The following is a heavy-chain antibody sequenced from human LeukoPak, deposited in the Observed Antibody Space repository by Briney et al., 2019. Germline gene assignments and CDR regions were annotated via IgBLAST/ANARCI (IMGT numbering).Heavy chain of an antibody. CDR2: IHYSGSP. J-gene: IGHJ4*02. V-gene: IGHV4-59*08. CDR3: ARHSVTYYDFDY. Sequence: SETLSLSCTASGGSISSYYWSWIRQPPGKGLEWIGYIHYSGSPNYNPSLKSRVTMSVDTSKNQFSLKLSSVTAADTAVYYCARHSVTYYDFDYWGQGTLVTVSS. D-gene: IGHD1-26*01. CDR1: GGSISSYY.